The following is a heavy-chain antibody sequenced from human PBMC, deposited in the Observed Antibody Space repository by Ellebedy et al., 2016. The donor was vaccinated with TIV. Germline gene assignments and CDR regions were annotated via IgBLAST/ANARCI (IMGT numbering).Heavy chain of an antibody. CDR3: ARDLGEAVAGTGYYYYGMDV. V-gene: IGHV3-53*01. CDR2: IYSGGST. J-gene: IGHJ6*02. D-gene: IGHD6-19*01. CDR1: GFTVSSNY. Sequence: GESLKISCAASGFTVSSNYMSWVRQAPGKGLEWVSVIYSGGSTYYADSVKGRFTISRDNSKHTLYLQMNSLRAEDTAVYYCARDLGEAVAGTGYYYYGMDVWGQGTTVTVSS.